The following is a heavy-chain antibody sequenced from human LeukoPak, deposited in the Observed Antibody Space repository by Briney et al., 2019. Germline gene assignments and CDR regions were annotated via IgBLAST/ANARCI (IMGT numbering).Heavy chain of an antibody. CDR3: ASKYSSGWYEAFDI. D-gene: IGHD6-19*01. CDR2: IYYSGST. Sequence: PSETLSLTCTVSGGSISSYYWSWIRQPPGQGLEWIGYIYYSGSTNYNPSLMSRVTISVDTSKNQFSLKLSSVTAADTAVYYCASKYSSGWYEAFDIWGQGTMVTVSS. V-gene: IGHV4-59*01. CDR1: GGSISSYY. J-gene: IGHJ3*02.